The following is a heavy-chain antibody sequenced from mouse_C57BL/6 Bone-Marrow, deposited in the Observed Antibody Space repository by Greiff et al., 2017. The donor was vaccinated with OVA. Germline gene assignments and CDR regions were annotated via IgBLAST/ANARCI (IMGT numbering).Heavy chain of an antibody. CDR1: GYTFTSYW. CDR3: ASTGSYWDFDV. V-gene: IGHV1-64*01. Sequence: QVQLQQPGAELVKPGASVTLSCKASGYTFTSYWMPWVKQRPGQGLEWIGMIHPNSGSTNYNEKFKSKATLTVDKSSSTAYMQLSSLTSEDSAVYYCASTGSYWDFDVWGTGTTGTVSS. J-gene: IGHJ1*03. D-gene: IGHD4-1*02. CDR2: IHPNSGST.